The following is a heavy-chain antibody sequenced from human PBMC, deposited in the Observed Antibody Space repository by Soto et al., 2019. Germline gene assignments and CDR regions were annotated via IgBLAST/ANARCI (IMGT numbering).Heavy chain of an antibody. Sequence: QVQLVQSGAEVKRPGSSVKVACKASGGTFTSYTFSWVRQAPGQGLEWMGRIIPMLDVTTYAQKFQGRLTITADKSTSTVYMELSSLKSEDTALFYCARAPGGDWYFDLWGRGTLVTVSS. CDR3: ARAPGGDWYFDL. V-gene: IGHV1-69*04. J-gene: IGHJ2*01. D-gene: IGHD6-25*01. CDR2: IIPMLDVT. CDR1: GGTFTSYT.